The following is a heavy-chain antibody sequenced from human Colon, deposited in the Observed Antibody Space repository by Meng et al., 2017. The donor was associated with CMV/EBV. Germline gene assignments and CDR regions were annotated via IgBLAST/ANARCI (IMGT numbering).Heavy chain of an antibody. Sequence: ASVKVSCKSWGYTFTDYYIHWVRQAPGQGLEWMGWIDPKSGGTKYPQAFQGRVTMSSDTSMTTAYLDISGLRSDDTAIYYCARSEFWNSFYKHIDFDSWGQGTLVTVSS. CDR2: IDPKSGGT. J-gene: IGHJ4*02. D-gene: IGHD3/OR15-3a*01. CDR3: ARSEFWNSFYKHIDFDS. V-gene: IGHV1-2*02. CDR1: GYTFTDYY.